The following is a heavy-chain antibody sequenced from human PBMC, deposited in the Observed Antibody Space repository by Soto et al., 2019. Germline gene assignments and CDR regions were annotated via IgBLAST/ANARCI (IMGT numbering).Heavy chain of an antibody. J-gene: IGHJ6*02. CDR2: IYHSGST. V-gene: IGHV4-4*02. Sequence: QVQLQESGPGLVKPSGTLSLTCAVSGGSISSSNWWSWVRQPPGKGLDWIGEIYHSGSTNYNPSLKSRVTISVDKSKNQFSLKLSSVTAADTAVYYCARDSGIAAAGYYYYYGMDVWGQGTTVTVSS. D-gene: IGHD6-13*01. CDR3: ARDSGIAAAGYYYYYGMDV. CDR1: GGSISSSNW.